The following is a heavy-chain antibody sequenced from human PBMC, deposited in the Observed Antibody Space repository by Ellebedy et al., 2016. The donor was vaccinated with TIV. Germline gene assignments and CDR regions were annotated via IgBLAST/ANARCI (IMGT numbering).Heavy chain of an antibody. CDR1: GGSISSYY. Sequence: MPSETLSLTCPVSGGSISSYYWSWIRQPPGKGLEWIGYIYYSGSTNYNPSLKSRVTISVDTSKNQFSLKLSSVTAADTAVYYCARGGWSGGDLDYWGQGTLVTVSS. J-gene: IGHJ4*02. CDR3: ARGGWSGGDLDY. D-gene: IGHD2-21*02. CDR2: IYYSGST. V-gene: IGHV4-59*01.